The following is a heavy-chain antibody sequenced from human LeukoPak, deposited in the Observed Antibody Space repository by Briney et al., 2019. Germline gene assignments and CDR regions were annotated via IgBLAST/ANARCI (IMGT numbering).Heavy chain of an antibody. Sequence: GGSLRLSCAASGFTFSSYWMSWVRQAPGKGVEWVANIKQDGSEKYYVDSVKGRFTISRDNAKNSLYLQMNSLRAEDTAVYYCAREWDVYTAMVDYWGQGPLVTVSS. V-gene: IGHV3-7*01. CDR3: AREWDVYTAMVDY. D-gene: IGHD5-18*01. J-gene: IGHJ4*02. CDR2: IKQDGSEK. CDR1: GFTFSSYW.